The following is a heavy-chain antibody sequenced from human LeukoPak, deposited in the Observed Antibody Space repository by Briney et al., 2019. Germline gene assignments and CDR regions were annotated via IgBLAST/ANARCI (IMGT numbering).Heavy chain of an antibody. CDR2: INHSGST. J-gene: IGHJ3*01. CDR1: GGSFSGYY. V-gene: IGHV4-34*01. CDR3: ARGPTLNWGSL. D-gene: IGHD7-27*01. Sequence: SETLSLTCAVYGGSFSGYYWSWIRQPPGKGLEWIGEINHSGSTNYNPSLKSRVTTSVDTSKNQFSLKLSSVTAADTAVYYCARGPTLNWGSLWGQGTMVTVSS.